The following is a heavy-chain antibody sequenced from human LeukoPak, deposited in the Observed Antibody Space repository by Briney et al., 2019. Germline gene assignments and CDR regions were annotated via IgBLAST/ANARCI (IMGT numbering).Heavy chain of an antibody. J-gene: IGHJ4*02. CDR2: INPNSGGT. D-gene: IGHD4-17*01. V-gene: IGHV1-2*02. CDR1: GYSFTGYF. CDR3: ARGHDYGDYVDDY. Sequence: ASVKVSCKTSGYSFTGYFMHWGRQAPGQGLEWMGWINPNSGGTKYAQKFQGRVTMTRDTSISTAYMELTRLRSDDTAVYYCARGHDYGDYVDDYWGQGTLVTVSS.